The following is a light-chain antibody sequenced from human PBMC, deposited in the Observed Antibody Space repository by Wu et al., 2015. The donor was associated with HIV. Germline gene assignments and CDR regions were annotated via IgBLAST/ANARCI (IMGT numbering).Light chain of an antibody. J-gene: IGKJ5*01. CDR1: QSASSDY. CDR3: QQYDTSPIT. Sequence: ENLLTQSPGTLSLSPGERVTLSCRASQSASSDYLVWYQHKPGQAPRLLIHGASIRATGIPGRFSGRGSGTDFILTISRLEPEDFAVYCCQQYDTSPITFGQGTRLELN. V-gene: IGKV3-20*01. CDR2: GAS.